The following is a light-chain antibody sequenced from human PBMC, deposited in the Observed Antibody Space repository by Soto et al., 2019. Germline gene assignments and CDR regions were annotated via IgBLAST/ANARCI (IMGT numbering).Light chain of an antibody. CDR1: QSVSSSR. CDR3: QQYNRLIT. Sequence: TQSPGTLSLSPGERATLSWRASQSVSSSRLAWYQQKPGKAPKLLVYDATSLESGVSSRFSGSGYGTDFTLSINNLQPDDFATYYCQQYNRLITFGQGTRLEI. J-gene: IGKJ5*01. CDR2: DAT. V-gene: IGKV1-5*01.